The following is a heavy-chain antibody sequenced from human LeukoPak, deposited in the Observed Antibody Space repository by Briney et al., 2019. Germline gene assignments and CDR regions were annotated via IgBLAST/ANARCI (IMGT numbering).Heavy chain of an antibody. J-gene: IGHJ4*02. CDR2: INPNSGGT. Sequence: ASVKVSCKASGYTFTGYYMHWARQAPGQGLEWMGWINPNSGGTNYAQKFQGRVTMTRDTSISTAYMELSRLRSDDTAVYYCARSYSSSSEFDYWGQGTLVTVSS. D-gene: IGHD6-6*01. V-gene: IGHV1-2*02. CDR1: GYTFTGYY. CDR3: ARSYSSSSEFDY.